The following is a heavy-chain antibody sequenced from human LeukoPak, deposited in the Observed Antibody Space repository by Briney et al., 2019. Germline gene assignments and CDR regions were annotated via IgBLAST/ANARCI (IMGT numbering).Heavy chain of an antibody. J-gene: IGHJ4*02. V-gene: IGHV4-59*01. CDR3: ARDRSDGDYDY. CDR2: IYYSGST. D-gene: IGHD4-17*01. CDR1: GGSISSYY. Sequence: PETLSLTCTVSGGSISSYYWSWIRQPPGKGLEWIGYIYYSGSTNYNPSLKSRVTISVDTSKNQFSLKLSSVTAADTAVYYCARDRSDGDYDYWGQGTLVAVSS.